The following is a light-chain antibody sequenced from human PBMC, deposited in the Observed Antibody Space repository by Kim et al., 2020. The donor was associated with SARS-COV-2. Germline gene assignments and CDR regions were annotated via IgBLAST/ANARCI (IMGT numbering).Light chain of an antibody. CDR3: QHYDDLPLT. CDR2: DAS. J-gene: IGKJ4*01. CDR1: QDVTNY. V-gene: IGKV1-33*01. Sequence: DIQMTQSPSSLSASVGDTVTITCQASQDVTNYLNWFQQKPGKAPQLLIYDASTLETGVPSRFSGSGSGTEFTFTISSLQPEDVATYYCQHYDDLPLTFGGGTPVDIK.